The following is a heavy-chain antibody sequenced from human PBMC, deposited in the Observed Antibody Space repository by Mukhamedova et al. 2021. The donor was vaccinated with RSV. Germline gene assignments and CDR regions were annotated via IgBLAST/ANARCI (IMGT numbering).Heavy chain of an antibody. J-gene: IGHJ4*02. V-gene: IGHV3-30*18. CDR2: ISRNGNTK. D-gene: IGHD3-22*01. CDR3: VKGGHSRGYGAYFDS. Sequence: GKGLEWVAVISRNGNTKYYGDSVKGRFTISRDNSKNTLDLQMNSLRPEDTAVYYCVKGGHSRGYGAYFDSWGQGTLVTVSS.